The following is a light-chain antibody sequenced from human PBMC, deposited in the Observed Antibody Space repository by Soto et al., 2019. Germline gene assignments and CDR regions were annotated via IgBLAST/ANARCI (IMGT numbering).Light chain of an antibody. CDR1: QSVGSNY. V-gene: IGKV3-20*01. Sequence: EIVLTQSPGTLSLSPGERVTLSCRASQSVGSNYLAWYQQKPGQAPRLVIYGTSNRATGTPDRFSGSGSGTDFTLTISRLEPEDFAVYYCQQYGTSPRMFGQGNKVEI. J-gene: IGKJ1*01. CDR2: GTS. CDR3: QQYGTSPRM.